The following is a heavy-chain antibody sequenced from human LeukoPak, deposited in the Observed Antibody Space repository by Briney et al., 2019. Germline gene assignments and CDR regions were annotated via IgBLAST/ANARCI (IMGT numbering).Heavy chain of an antibody. CDR2: IYYSGST. CDR1: GGSISSYY. D-gene: IGHD5-24*01. Sequence: PSETLSLTCTVSGGSISSYYWSWIRQPPGKGLEWIGRIYYSGSTNYNPTLKSRVTMSVDTSKNQFSLKLSSVTAADTAVYYCASWSRVQGWLQFDYYYMGVWGKGTTVTVSS. J-gene: IGHJ6*03. CDR3: ASWSRVQGWLQFDYYYMGV. V-gene: IGHV4-4*07.